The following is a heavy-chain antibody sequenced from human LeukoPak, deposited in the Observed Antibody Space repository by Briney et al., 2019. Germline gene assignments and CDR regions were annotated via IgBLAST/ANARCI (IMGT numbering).Heavy chain of an antibody. CDR3: ARDLDDYNGLPPFFQH. Sequence: GGSLRLSCAASGFTFTNYAMSWVRQAPGKGLEWVSTTSGGGTTTYCADSVKGRFTISRDNSKNTLYLQMNSLRAEDTAVYYCARDLDDYNGLPPFFQHWGQGTLVTVSS. V-gene: IGHV3-23*01. D-gene: IGHD5-24*01. J-gene: IGHJ1*01. CDR1: GFTFTNYA. CDR2: TSGGGTTT.